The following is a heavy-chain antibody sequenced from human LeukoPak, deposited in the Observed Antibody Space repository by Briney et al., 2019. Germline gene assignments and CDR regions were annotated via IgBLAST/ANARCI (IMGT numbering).Heavy chain of an antibody. Sequence: GGSLRLSCAASGFTFSSYAMSWVRQAPGKGLEWVSAISGSGGSTYYADSVKGRFTISRDNSKNTLYLQMNSLRADDAAVYYCAKVDTVLGRPFDPWGQGTLVTVSS. CDR2: ISGSGGST. D-gene: IGHD5-18*01. CDR3: AKVDTVLGRPFDP. CDR1: GFTFSSYA. V-gene: IGHV3-23*01. J-gene: IGHJ5*02.